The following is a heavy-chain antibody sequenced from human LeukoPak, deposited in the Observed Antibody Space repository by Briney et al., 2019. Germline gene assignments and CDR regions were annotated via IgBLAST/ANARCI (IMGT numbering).Heavy chain of an antibody. D-gene: IGHD3-22*01. CDR1: GYSFTSYW. Sequence: GESLKISCKGSGYSFTSYWIGWVRQLPGKGLEWMGIIYPGDSDTRYSPSFQGQVTISADKSISTAYLQWSSLKASDTAMYYCARVYDSSGYLFDYWGQGTLVTVSS. J-gene: IGHJ4*02. CDR2: IYPGDSDT. V-gene: IGHV5-51*01. CDR3: ARVYDSSGYLFDY.